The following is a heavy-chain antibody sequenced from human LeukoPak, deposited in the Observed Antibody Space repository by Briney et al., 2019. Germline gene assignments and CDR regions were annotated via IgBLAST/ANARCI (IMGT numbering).Heavy chain of an antibody. J-gene: IGHJ4*02. CDR1: GFTVSSTY. CDR2: IFGGDST. D-gene: IGHD3-3*01. V-gene: IGHV3-53*01. CDR3: AKPAGSRFLEWLIDY. Sequence: GGSLSLSCAASGFTVSSTYMSWVRQAPGKGLEWVSVIFGGDSTYYADSVKGRFTISRDNSKNTLYLQMNSLRAEDTAVYYCAKPAGSRFLEWLIDYWGQGTLVTVSS.